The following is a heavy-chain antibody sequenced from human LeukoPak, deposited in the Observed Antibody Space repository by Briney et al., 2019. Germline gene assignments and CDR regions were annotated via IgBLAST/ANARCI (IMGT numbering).Heavy chain of an antibody. CDR2: VYYSGST. D-gene: IGHD3-10*01. CDR1: GGSISSHYY. J-gene: IGHJ4*02. Sequence: SETLSLTCTVSGGSISSHYYWIWIRQPPGKGLEWIGSVYYSGSTYYNPSLKSRVTISVDTSKNQFSLKLNSLTAAETAVYYCARQYGSGSSYTPVVDLWGQGTLVTVSS. V-gene: IGHV4-39*01. CDR3: ARQYGSGSSYTPVVDL.